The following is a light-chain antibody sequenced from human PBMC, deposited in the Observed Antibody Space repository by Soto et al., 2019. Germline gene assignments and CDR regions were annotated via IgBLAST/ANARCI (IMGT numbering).Light chain of an antibody. Sequence: QSALTQPPSASGTPGQRVTISCSARGTYIEVNAINWYQQVPGTAPRLLIYNDLQRPSGVPDRFSGSRSGSSASLVIVGLQSEDEADYYCAAWDHSLQGWVFGGGTKVTGL. CDR1: GTYIEVNA. CDR2: NDL. J-gene: IGLJ3*02. V-gene: IGLV1-44*01. CDR3: AAWDHSLQGWV.